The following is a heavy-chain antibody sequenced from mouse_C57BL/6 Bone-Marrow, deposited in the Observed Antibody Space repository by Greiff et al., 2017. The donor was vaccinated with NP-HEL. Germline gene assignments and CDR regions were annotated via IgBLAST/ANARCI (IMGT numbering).Heavy chain of an antibody. V-gene: IGHV1-42*01. J-gene: IGHJ2*01. CDR1: GYSFTGYY. D-gene: IGHD2-5*01. Sequence: EVKLQESGPELVKPGASVKISCKASGYSFTGYYMNWVKQSPEKSLEWIGEINPSTGGTTYNQKFKAKATLTVDKSSSTAYMQLKSLTSEDAAVYYCARKAYYSNYVGYWGQGTTLTVSS. CDR2: INPSTGGT. CDR3: ARKAYYSNYVGY.